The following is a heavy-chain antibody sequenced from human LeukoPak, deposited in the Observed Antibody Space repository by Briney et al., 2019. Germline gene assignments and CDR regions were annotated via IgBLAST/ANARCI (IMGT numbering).Heavy chain of an antibody. V-gene: IGHV1-3*01. CDR2: INAGNGNT. J-gene: IGHJ4*02. D-gene: IGHD5-18*01. CDR1: GYTFTSCA. Sequence: ASVKVSCKASGYTFTSCAMHWVRQAPGQRLEWMGWINAGNGNTKYSQKFQGRVTITRDTSASTAYMELSSLRSEDTAVYYCAREGAGYSYGYLGFDYWGQGTLVTVSS. CDR3: AREGAGYSYGYLGFDY.